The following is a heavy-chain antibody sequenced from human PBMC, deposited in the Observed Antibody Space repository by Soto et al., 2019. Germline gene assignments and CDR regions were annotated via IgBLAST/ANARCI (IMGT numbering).Heavy chain of an antibody. CDR3: ARLPDD. V-gene: IGHV4-30-2*01. CDR1: GGSISSGGYS. J-gene: IGHJ4*01. Sequence: QLQLQESGSGRVKPSQTLSLTCAVSGGSISSGGYSWSWIRQPPGKGLECIGYIYNCGSTYYDPSLKSRVTISLDRSRNQFSLQLSSVTAADTALYYRARLPDDWGHGPLVTVSS. CDR2: IYNCGST.